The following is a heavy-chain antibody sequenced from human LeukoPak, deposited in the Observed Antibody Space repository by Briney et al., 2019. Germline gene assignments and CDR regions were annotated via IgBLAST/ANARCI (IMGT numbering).Heavy chain of an antibody. D-gene: IGHD1-26*01. CDR3: ARLANIEGAPGTFDY. CDR1: GFTFSSYS. J-gene: IGHJ4*02. Sequence: GGSLRLSCAASGFTFSSYSMNWVRQAPGKGLEWVSSISSSSYIYYADSVKGRFTISRDNAKNSLYLQMNSLRAEDTAVYYCARLANIEGAPGTFDYWGQGTLVTVSS. V-gene: IGHV3-21*01. CDR2: ISSSSYI.